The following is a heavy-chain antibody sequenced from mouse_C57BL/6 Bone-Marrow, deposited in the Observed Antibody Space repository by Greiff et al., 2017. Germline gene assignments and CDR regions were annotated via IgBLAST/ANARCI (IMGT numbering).Heavy chain of an antibody. CDR3: TRDRAPLLCPNWYFDV. V-gene: IGHV5-9-1*02. CDR1: GFTFSSYA. Sequence: EVKLMESGEGLVKPGGSLKLSCAASGFTFSSYAMSWVRQTPEKRLEWVAYISSGGDYIYYADTVKGRFTISRDNARNTLYLQMSSLKSEDTAMYYCTRDRAPLLCPNWYFDVWGTGTTVTVSS. CDR2: ISSGGDYI. D-gene: IGHD2-1*01. J-gene: IGHJ1*03.